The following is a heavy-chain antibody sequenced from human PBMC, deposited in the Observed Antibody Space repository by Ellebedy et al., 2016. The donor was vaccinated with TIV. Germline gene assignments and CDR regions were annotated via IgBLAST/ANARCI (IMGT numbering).Heavy chain of an antibody. D-gene: IGHD3-10*01. CDR2: IYNNGGT. Sequence: PGGSLRLSCAASGFTVSTYFMNWVRQTPGKGLEWVSVIYNNGGTNYTDSVKGRFTISRDSSQNTLDLQMNSLRVEDTAVYYCARDPRGGGYYGDNFFDPWGQGTLVTVSS. V-gene: IGHV3-66*01. CDR1: GFTVSTYF. CDR3: ARDPRGGGYYGDNFFDP. J-gene: IGHJ5*02.